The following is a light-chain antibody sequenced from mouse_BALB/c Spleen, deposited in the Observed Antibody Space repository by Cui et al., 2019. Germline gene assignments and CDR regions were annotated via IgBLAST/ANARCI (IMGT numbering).Light chain of an antibody. J-gene: IGKJ1*01. V-gene: IGKV4-80*01. CDR1: SRVSY. CDR3: HQWSSYPWT. CDR2: STA. Sequence: QIVLTQSPAIMSASLGEEITLTCSASSRVSYMHWYQQKSGTSPKLLIYSTANLASGVPSRFSGSGCGTFYSLTISSVEAEDAADYYCHQWSSYPWTFGGGTKLEIK.